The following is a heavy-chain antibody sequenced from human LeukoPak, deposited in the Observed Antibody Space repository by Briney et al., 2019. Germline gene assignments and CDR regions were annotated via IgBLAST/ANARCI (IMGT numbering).Heavy chain of an antibody. CDR3: ARRAGAYSHPYDY. CDR2: INGSGGST. V-gene: IGHV3-23*01. Sequence: GGSLRLSCAASGFTFSSYAMSWVRQAPGKGLEWVSDINGSGGSTYYADSVKGRFTISRDNSKNTLYLQMNSLRAEDTAVYYCARRAGAYSHPYDYWGQGTLVTVSS. D-gene: IGHD4/OR15-4a*01. J-gene: IGHJ4*02. CDR1: GFTFSSYA.